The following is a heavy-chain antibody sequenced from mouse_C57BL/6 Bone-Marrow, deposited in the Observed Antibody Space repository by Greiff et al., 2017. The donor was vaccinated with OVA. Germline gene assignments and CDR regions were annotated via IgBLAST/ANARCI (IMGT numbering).Heavy chain of an antibody. V-gene: IGHV1-52*01. D-gene: IGHD2-5*01. J-gene: IGHJ3*01. CDR1: GYTFTSYW. CDR2: IDPSDSET. Sequence: VQLQQPGAELVRPGSSEKLSCKASGYTFTSYWMHWVKQRPIQGLEWIGNIDPSDSETHYNQKFKDKATLTVDKSSSTAYMQLSSLTSEDSAVYYCARGDSNYAYWGQGTLVTVSA. CDR3: ARGDSNYAY.